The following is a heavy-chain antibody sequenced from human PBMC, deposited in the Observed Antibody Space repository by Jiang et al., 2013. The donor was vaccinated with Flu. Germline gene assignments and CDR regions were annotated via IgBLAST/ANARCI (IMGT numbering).Heavy chain of an antibody. Sequence: EVQLVESGGGLVQPGGSLRLSCAASGFIFSTYSLNWVRQAPGKGLEWVSYISSGSSSTIYYADSVKGRFTISRDNAKNSLYLQMDSLRDEDTAVYYCAREGLSSGYYSPWFDPWGRGNLGHRLL. CDR2: ISSGSSSTI. J-gene: IGHJ5*02. D-gene: IGHD3-22*01. V-gene: IGHV3-48*02. CDR1: GFIFSTYS. CDR3: AREGLSSGYYSPWFDP.